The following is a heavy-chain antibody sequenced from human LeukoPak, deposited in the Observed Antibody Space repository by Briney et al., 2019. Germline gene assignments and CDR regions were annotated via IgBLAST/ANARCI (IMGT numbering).Heavy chain of an antibody. J-gene: IGHJ6*03. Sequence: SETLSLTCAVYGGSFSGYYWSWIRQPPGKGLEWIWEINHSGSTNYNPSLKSRVTISVDTSKNQFSLKLSSVTAADTAVYYCARLRFLEWLLRYYYYMDVWGKGTTVTVSS. V-gene: IGHV4-34*01. CDR1: GGSFSGYY. CDR2: INHSGST. D-gene: IGHD3-3*01. CDR3: ARLRFLEWLLRYYYYMDV.